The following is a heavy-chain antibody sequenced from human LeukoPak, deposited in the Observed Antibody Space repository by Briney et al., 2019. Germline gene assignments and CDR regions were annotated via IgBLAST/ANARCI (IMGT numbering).Heavy chain of an antibody. J-gene: IGHJ4*02. CDR1: GFTFSSYG. Sequence: GGSLRLSCAASGFTFSSYGMHWVRQAPGKGLEWVAVIWYDGSNKYYADSVKGRFTISRDNSKNMLYLQMNSLRAEDTAVYYCARVLRGYDQVPFDYWGQGTLVTVSS. D-gene: IGHD5-12*01. V-gene: IGHV3-33*01. CDR3: ARVLRGYDQVPFDY. CDR2: IWYDGSNK.